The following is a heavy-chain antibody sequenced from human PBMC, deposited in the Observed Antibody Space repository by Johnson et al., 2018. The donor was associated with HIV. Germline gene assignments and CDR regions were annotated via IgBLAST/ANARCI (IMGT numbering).Heavy chain of an antibody. V-gene: IGHV3-20*04. CDR3: ANLPVGATGTDAFDV. D-gene: IGHD1-26*01. CDR2: INWNSGSI. CDR1: GFIFDDYG. Sequence: MLLVESGGGVVRPGGSLRLSCAASGFIFDDYGMSWVRQAPGKGLDWVSGINWNSGSIGYADSVKGRFTISRDNSKNTLYLQMNSLRAEDTAVYYCANLPVGATGTDAFDVWGQGTKVTVSA. J-gene: IGHJ3*01.